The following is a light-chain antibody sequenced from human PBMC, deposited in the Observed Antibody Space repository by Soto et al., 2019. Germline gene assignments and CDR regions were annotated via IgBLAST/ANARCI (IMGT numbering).Light chain of an antibody. CDR3: SSYTGSHYV. J-gene: IGLJ1*01. CDR1: SSDVGGYNC. Sequence: QSALTQPASVSGSPGQSITISCNGTSSDVGGYNCVSWYQQHPGKAPKVMIYDVSNRPSGVSNRFSGSKSGNTASLTISGLQAEDEADYYCSSYTGSHYVFETGTKVTVL. CDR2: DVS. V-gene: IGLV2-14*01.